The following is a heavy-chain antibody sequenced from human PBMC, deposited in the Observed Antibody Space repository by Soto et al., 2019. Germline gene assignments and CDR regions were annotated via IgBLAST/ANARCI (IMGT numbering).Heavy chain of an antibody. Sequence: GGSLRLSCAASGFTFRNDWMNWVRQAPGKGLEWVARIKTVVDGGTTDYAAPVTGRFFISRDDSKNMLYLQMNSLKIEDTAVYYCLKHDDIYGRGHWGQGTLVTVSS. CDR1: GFTFRNDW. V-gene: IGHV3-15*01. CDR2: IKTVVDGGTT. CDR3: LKHDDIYGRGH. J-gene: IGHJ4*02. D-gene: IGHD5-18*01.